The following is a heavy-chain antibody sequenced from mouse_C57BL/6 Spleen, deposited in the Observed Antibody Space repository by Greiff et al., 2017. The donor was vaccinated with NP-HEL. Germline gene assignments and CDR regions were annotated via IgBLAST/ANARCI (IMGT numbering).Heavy chain of an antibody. J-gene: IGHJ1*03. V-gene: IGHV1-22*01. Sequence: EVQLQQSGPELVKPGASVKMSCKASGYTFTDYNMHWVKQSHGKSLEWIGYINPNNGGTSYNQKFKGKATLTVNKSSNTAYMELRSLTSEDSAVYYCESITTVVARWYFDVWGTGTTVTVSS. CDR3: ESITTVVARWYFDV. CDR2: INPNNGGT. D-gene: IGHD1-1*01. CDR1: GYTFTDYN.